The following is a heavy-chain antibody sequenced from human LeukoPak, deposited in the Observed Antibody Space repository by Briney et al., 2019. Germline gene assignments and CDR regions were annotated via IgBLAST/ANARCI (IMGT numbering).Heavy chain of an antibody. CDR3: ARPRTVVGAPHFDY. Sequence: ASVKVSCKASGYTFTGYFMHWVRQAPGQGLEWMGWINTNTGNPTYAQGFTGRFVFSLDTSVSTAYLQISSLKAEDTAVYYCARPRTVVGAPHFDYWGQGTLVTVSS. D-gene: IGHD1-26*01. V-gene: IGHV7-4-1*02. CDR1: GYTFTGYF. J-gene: IGHJ4*02. CDR2: INTNTGNP.